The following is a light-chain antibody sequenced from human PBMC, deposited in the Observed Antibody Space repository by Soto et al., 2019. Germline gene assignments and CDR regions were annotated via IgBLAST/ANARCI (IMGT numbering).Light chain of an antibody. J-gene: IGLJ3*02. CDR3: SSYTTSHTWV. V-gene: IGLV2-14*03. CDR2: DVS. CDR1: SSDVGGYNY. Sequence: QSARTQPASVSGSPGQSITISCTGTSSDVGGYNYVSWYQQHPGKAPELMIFDVSDRPSGVSNRFSGSKSGNTASLTISGLQAEDEADYYCSSYTTSHTWVFGGGTKLTVL.